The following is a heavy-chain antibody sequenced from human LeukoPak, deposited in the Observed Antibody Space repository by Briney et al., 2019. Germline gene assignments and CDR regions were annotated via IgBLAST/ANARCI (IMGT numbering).Heavy chain of an antibody. D-gene: IGHD2-2*01. V-gene: IGHV3-30*02. J-gene: IGHJ4*02. CDR2: IRYDGSNK. Sequence: GGSLRLSCAASGFTFSSYGMHWVRQAPGKGLGWVAFIRYDGSNKYYADSVKGRFTISRDNSKNTLYLQMNSLRAEDTAVYYCAKDIVVVPAATPDDYWGQGTLVTVSS. CDR3: AKDIVVVPAATPDDY. CDR1: GFTFSSYG.